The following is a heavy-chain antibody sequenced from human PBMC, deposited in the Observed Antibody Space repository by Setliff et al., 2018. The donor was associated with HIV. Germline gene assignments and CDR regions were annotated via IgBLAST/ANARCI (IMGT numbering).Heavy chain of an antibody. CDR2: IDPNGGAT. CDR1: GYSFTSYF. Sequence: WASVKVSCKAFGYSFTSYFLHWVRQAPGQGLEWLGIIDPNGGATNNAQKLQGRLTVTTDTSTSTLYMELSNLRSDDTAVYYCARSPRYTSDWYFDCWGQGTLVTVSS. CDR3: ARSPRYTSDWYFDC. D-gene: IGHD6-19*01. V-gene: IGHV1-46*01. J-gene: IGHJ4*02.